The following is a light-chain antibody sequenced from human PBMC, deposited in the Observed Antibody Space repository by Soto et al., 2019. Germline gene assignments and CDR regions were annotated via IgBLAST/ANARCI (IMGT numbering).Light chain of an antibody. J-gene: IGLJ2*01. CDR2: SSN. Sequence: QSVLTQPPSASGTPGQRVTISCSGSSSNIGSNTINWYQQLPGTAPKLLIYSSNQRPSGVPDRFSGSKSGTSASLAISGLQSGDEADLYCAAWDDSLSGVVFGGGTKLTVL. CDR3: AAWDDSLSGVV. CDR1: SSNIGSNT. V-gene: IGLV1-44*01.